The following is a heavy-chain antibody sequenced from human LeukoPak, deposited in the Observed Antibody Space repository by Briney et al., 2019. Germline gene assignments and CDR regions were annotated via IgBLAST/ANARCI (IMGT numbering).Heavy chain of an antibody. D-gene: IGHD2-15*01. CDR1: GGSFSGYY. CDR3: ARRPYCSGGSCYFVVTGFDY. J-gene: IGHJ4*02. Sequence: SETLSLTCAVYGGSFSGYYWSWIRQPPGKGLEWIGEINHSGSTNYNPSLKSRVTISVDTSKNQFSLKLSSVTAADTAVYYCARRPYCSGGSCYFVVTGFDYWGQGTLVTVSS. CDR2: INHSGST. V-gene: IGHV4-34*01.